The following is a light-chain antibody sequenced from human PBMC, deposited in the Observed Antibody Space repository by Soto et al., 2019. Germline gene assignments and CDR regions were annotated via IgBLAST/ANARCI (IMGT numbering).Light chain of an antibody. CDR3: QQYNSYWT. CDR2: KAS. Sequence: TQSPSTLSASVGDGVTITCRASQSISSWLAWYQQKPGKAPKLLIYKASSLESGVPSRLSGSGSGTEFTLTISSMQPDDFATYYCQQYNSYWTFGQGTKVDI. V-gene: IGKV1-5*03. J-gene: IGKJ1*01. CDR1: QSISSW.